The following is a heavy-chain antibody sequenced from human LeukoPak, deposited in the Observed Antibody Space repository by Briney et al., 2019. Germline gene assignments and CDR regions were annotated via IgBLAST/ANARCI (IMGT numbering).Heavy chain of an antibody. Sequence: PSETLSLTCTVSGGSISSYYWSWIRQPPGKGLEWIGYIYYSGSTNYNPSLKSRVTISVDTSKNQFSLKLSSVTAADTAVYYCARGVVAARFWLDPWGQGTLVTVSS. D-gene: IGHD2-15*01. CDR3: ARGVVAARFWLDP. V-gene: IGHV4-59*01. J-gene: IGHJ5*02. CDR1: GGSISSYY. CDR2: IYYSGST.